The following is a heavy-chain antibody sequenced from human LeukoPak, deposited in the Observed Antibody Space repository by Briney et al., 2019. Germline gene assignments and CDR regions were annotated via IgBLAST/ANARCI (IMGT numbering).Heavy chain of an antibody. CDR3: ARANFLYCSSTTCLFDY. D-gene: IGHD2-2*01. Sequence: HVASVKVSCKASGYTFTDYYMHWVRQAPGQGFEWMGWINPNDGDTNYAQKFQGRVTMTRDTSNSTAHMEVSRLRSDDTAVYYCARANFLYCSSTTCLFDYWGQGTLVTVSS. J-gene: IGHJ4*02. V-gene: IGHV1-2*02. CDR2: INPNDGDT. CDR1: GYTFTDYY.